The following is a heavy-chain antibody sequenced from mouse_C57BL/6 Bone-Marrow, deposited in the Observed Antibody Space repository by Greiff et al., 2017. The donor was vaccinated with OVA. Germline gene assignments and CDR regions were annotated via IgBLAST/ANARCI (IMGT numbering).Heavy chain of an antibody. V-gene: IGHV1-76*01. Sequence: QVQLQQSGAELVRPGASVKLSCKASGYTFTDYYINWVKQRPGQGLEWIARIFPGSGNTYYNEKFKGKATLTAEKSSSTAYMQLSSLTSEDSAVYFCARHWFFDYWGQGTTLTVSS. J-gene: IGHJ2*01. CDR1: GYTFTDYY. CDR2: IFPGSGNT. CDR3: ARHWFFDY. D-gene: IGHD2-2*01.